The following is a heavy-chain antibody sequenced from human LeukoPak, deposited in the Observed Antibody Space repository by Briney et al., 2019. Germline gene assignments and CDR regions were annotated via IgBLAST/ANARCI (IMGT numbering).Heavy chain of an antibody. V-gene: IGHV4-34*01. J-gene: IGHJ4*02. D-gene: IGHD3-3*01. CDR2: INHSGST. CDR1: GGSFSGYY. Sequence: PSETLSLTCAVFGGSFSGYYWSWLRQPPGKGLEWIGEINHSGSTNYNPSLKSRVTILVDTSKNHFSLKLSSVTAADTAVYYCARRNHDFWSGYYTDYWGQGTLVTVSS. CDR3: ARRNHDFWSGYYTDY.